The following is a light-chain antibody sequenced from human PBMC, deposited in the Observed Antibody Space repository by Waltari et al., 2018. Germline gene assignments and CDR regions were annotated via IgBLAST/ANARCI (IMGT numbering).Light chain of an antibody. CDR1: QSVLYSSNNKNY. V-gene: IGKV4-1*01. CDR2: WAS. J-gene: IGKJ4*01. Sequence: DIVMTQSPDSLALSLGERATINCKSSQSVLYSSNNKNYLAWYQQKPRQPPKLLIYWASTRESGVPDRFSGSGSVTDFTLTISSLQAEDVAVYYCQQYYTTPLTFGGGTKVEIK. CDR3: QQYYTTPLT.